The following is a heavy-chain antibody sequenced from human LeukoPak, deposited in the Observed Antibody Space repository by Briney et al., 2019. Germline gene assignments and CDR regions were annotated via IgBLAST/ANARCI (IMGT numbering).Heavy chain of an antibody. CDR3: AKYLGHCSGGSCYSQYYFDY. CDR2: ISGSGGST. Sequence: GGSLRLSCAASGFTFSSYAMSWVRQAPGKGLEWVSAISGSGGSTYYADSVKGRFTISRDNSKNTLYLQMSSLRAEDTAVYYCAKYLGHCSGGSCYSQYYFDYWGQGTLVTVSS. CDR1: GFTFSSYA. V-gene: IGHV3-23*01. J-gene: IGHJ4*02. D-gene: IGHD2-15*01.